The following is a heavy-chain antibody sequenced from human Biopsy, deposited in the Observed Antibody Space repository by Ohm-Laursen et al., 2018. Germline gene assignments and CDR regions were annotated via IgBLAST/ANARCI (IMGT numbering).Heavy chain of an antibody. CDR3: VREMSHESATRDSFDL. J-gene: IGHJ3*01. Sequence: SLRLSCTASGITTRRYWMSWIRQAPGKALDWVANIKQAGSEKNYVASVKGRFTSSGDNAKDSLFLQMNSLRVEDTAVYSFVREMSHESATRDSFDLWGQGTMVTVSS. CDR2: IKQAGSEK. V-gene: IGHV3-7*01. CDR1: GITTRRYW.